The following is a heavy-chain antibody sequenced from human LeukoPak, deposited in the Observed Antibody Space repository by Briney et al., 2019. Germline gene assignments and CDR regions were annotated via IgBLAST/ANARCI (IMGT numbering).Heavy chain of an antibody. CDR1: GGSFSGYY. CDR3: ARGPLITRIVVSHRAVSFDY. V-gene: IGHV4-34*01. CDR2: IYYSGST. J-gene: IGHJ4*02. Sequence: SETLSLTCAVYGGSFSGYYWSWIRQPPGKGLEWIGDIYYSGSTNYNPSLKSRVTISVDTSKNQFSLKLSSVTAADTAVYYCARGPLITRIVVSHRAVSFDYWGQGTLVTVSS. D-gene: IGHD3-22*01.